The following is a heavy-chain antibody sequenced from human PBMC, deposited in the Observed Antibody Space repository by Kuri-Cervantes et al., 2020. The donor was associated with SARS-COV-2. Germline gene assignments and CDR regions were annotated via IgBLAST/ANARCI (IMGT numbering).Heavy chain of an antibody. CDR2: ISYDGKHK. D-gene: IGHD4/OR15-4a*01. V-gene: IGHV3-30*18. J-gene: IGHJ4*02. Sequence: SLRLSCAASGFNFSRADMHWVRQAPGKGLEWVAFISYDGKHKKCIGSGKGRFTVSRDNSQNTLYLQMKTLRREDTAMYFCAKDGAGAHDFWGQGTLVTVSS. CDR3: AKDGAGAHDF. CDR1: GFNFSRAD.